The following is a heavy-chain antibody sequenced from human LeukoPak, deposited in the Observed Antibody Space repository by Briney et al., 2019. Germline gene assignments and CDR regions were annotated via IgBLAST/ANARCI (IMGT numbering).Heavy chain of an antibody. CDR1: GFTFDDYA. CDR3: AKDQGGYD. CDR2: ISWNSGSI. J-gene: IGHJ4*02. V-gene: IGHV3-9*01. D-gene: IGHD5-12*01. Sequence: GGSLRLSCAASGFTFDDYAMHWVRQAPGKGLEWVSGISWNSGSIGYADSVKGRFTISRDNAKNSLYLQMNSLRAEDTAVYYCAKDQGGYDWGQGTLVTVSS.